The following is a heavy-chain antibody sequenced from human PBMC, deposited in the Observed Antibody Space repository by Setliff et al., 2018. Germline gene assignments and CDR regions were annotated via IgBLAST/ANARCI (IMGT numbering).Heavy chain of an antibody. CDR2: IYYSGST. D-gene: IGHD5-12*01. J-gene: IGHJ4*02. CDR1: GGSISSYY. CDR3: ARERGYSGYDY. V-gene: IGHV4-59*12. Sequence: SETLSLTCTVSGGSISSYYWSWIRQPPGKGLEWIGYIYYSGSTNYNPSLKSRVTISVDTSKNQFSLKLSSVTAADTAAYYCARERGYSGYDYWGQGTLVTVSS.